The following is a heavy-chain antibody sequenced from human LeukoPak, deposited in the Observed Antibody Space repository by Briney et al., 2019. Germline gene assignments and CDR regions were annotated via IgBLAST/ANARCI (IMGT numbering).Heavy chain of an antibody. Sequence: GSLRLSCAASGFTFSSYAMSWIRQPPGKGLEWIGEINHSGSTNYNPSLKSRVTISVDTSKNQFSLKLSSVTAADTAVYYCARGPAWGSFDYWGQGTLVTVSS. CDR2: INHSGST. CDR1: GFTFSSYA. J-gene: IGHJ4*02. V-gene: IGHV4-34*01. CDR3: ARGPAWGSFDY. D-gene: IGHD7-27*01.